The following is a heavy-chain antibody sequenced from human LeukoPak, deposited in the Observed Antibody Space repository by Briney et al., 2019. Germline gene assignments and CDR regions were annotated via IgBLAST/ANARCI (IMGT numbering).Heavy chain of an antibody. D-gene: IGHD3-10*02. CDR2: ITGSSNSI. CDR3: AELGITMIGGV. V-gene: IGHV3-21*01. J-gene: IGHJ6*04. CDR1: GFTFSSHD. Sequence: GGSLRLSCATSGFTFSSHDMNWVRQAPGKGLEWVSSITGSSNSIDFADSVKGRFAISRDNAKNSLFLQMDSLRVEDTAVYYCAELGITMIGGVWGKGTTVTISS.